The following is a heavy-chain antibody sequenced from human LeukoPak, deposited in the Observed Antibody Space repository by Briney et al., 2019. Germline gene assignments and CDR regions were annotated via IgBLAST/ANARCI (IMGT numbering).Heavy chain of an antibody. V-gene: IGHV1-69*06. CDR1: GGTFSSYA. Sequence: SVKVSCKASGGTFSSYAISWVRQAPGQGLEWMGGIIPIFGTANYAQKFQGRVTITADKSTSTAYMELRSLRSDDTAVYYCAREWDYDSSANFDYWGQGTLVTVSS. CDR2: IIPIFGTA. J-gene: IGHJ4*02. CDR3: AREWDYDSSANFDY. D-gene: IGHD3-22*01.